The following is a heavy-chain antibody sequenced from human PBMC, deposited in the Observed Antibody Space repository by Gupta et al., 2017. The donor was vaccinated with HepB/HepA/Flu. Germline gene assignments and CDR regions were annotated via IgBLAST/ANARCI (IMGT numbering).Heavy chain of an antibody. CDR2: IYYSGGT. V-gene: IGHV4-31*03. D-gene: IGHD4-17*01. CDR3: ARVDYGDYDVGY. CDR1: GGSISSGGYY. J-gene: IGHJ4*02. Sequence: QVQLQESGPGLVKPSQTLSLTCTVSGGSISSGGYYWSWSRQHPGKGLEWIGYIYYSGGTYYNPSLKSRVTISVDTAKNQFSLKLSSVTAADTAGYDCARVDYGDYDVGYWGQGTLVTVAS.